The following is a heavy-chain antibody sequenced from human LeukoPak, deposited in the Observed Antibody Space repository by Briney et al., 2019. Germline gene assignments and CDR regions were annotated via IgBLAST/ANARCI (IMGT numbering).Heavy chain of an antibody. CDR3: ARDQPYYDFWSSTSKYMDV. CDR1: GYTFTSYG. J-gene: IGHJ6*03. D-gene: IGHD3-3*01. V-gene: IGHV1-18*01. CDR2: ISAYNGNT. Sequence: ASVKVSCKASGYTFTSYGISWVRQAPGQGLEWMGWISAYNGNTNYAQKLQGRVTMTTDTSTSTAYMELRSLRSDDTAVYYCARDQPYYDFWSSTSKYMDVWGKGTTVTVSS.